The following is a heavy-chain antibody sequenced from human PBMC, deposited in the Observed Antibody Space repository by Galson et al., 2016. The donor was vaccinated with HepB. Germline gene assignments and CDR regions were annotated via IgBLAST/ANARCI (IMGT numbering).Heavy chain of an antibody. J-gene: IGHJ4*02. CDR2: ISSSSTTK. Sequence: SLRLSCAASGFTFSDFYMSWVRQAPGKGLEWVSYISSSSTTKYYAESVKGRFTISRDNRKNSLSLQMNSLRAEDTAFYYCARVRYSDSSIDIDDWGQGTLVSVSS. V-gene: IGHV3-11*01. CDR3: ARVRYSDSSIDIDD. CDR1: GFTFSDFY. D-gene: IGHD6-6*01.